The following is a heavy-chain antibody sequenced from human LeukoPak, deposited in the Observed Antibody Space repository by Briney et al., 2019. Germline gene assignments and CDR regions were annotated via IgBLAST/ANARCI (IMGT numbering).Heavy chain of an antibody. CDR3: TRGRLAASGLMDV. V-gene: IGHV3-48*03. J-gene: IGHJ6*02. CDR1: GFTISPYE. CDR2: ISSSGTSI. Sequence: GGSLRLSCVASGFTISPYEMSWVRHAPGKGLEWVSYISSSGTSIYTTDSVRGRFTISRGNAKNSLFLQMDSLRAEDTALYYCTRGRLAASGLMDVWGQGTTVIVSS. D-gene: IGHD2-15*01.